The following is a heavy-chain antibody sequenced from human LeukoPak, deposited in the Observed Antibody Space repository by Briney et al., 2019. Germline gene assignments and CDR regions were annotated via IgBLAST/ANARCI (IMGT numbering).Heavy chain of an antibody. D-gene: IGHD3-22*01. V-gene: IGHV4-38-2*01. CDR2: IYHSGST. J-gene: IGHJ1*01. CDR3: ASLYDSRPRRH. CDR1: GYSISSGYY. Sequence: SETLSLTCAVSGYSISSGYYWGCIRPPPGKGLVWIGSIYHSGSTYYNPSLKSRVNISVDTSKNQFSLKLISLTAADTAVFYCASLYDSRPRRHWGRGPVATVTS.